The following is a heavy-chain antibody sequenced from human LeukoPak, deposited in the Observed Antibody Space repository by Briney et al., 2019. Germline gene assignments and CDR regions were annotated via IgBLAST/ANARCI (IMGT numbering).Heavy chain of an antibody. CDR1: GLSLGNYW. J-gene: IGHJ4*02. D-gene: IGHD3-10*01. V-gene: IGHV3-7*01. CDR3: ARDAFGDFSY. CDR2: IRKVGGDI. Sequence: PGGSLRLSCVGSGLSLGNYWMDWVRQAPGKGLEWVANIRKVGGDIHYVDSVKGRFTISRDNAKNSVYLQMHRLRAEDTAVYYCARDAFGDFSYWGQGILVTVSS.